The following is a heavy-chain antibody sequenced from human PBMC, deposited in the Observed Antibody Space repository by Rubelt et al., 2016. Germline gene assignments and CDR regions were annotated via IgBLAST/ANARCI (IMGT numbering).Heavy chain of an antibody. Sequence: VQLAESGGGLVQPGGSLRLSCAASGFTFSSYWMSWVRQAPGKGLEWVAVISYDGSNEYYADSVKGGFTISRDNSKNTLDLQMNSLGAEDTAVYYCAKDAELMRYSSGQYYFDYWGQGTLVTVSS. D-gene: IGHD6-19*01. J-gene: IGHJ4*02. V-gene: IGHV3-30*18. CDR3: AKDAELMRYSSGQYYFDY. CDR1: GFTFSSYW. CDR2: ISYDGSNE.